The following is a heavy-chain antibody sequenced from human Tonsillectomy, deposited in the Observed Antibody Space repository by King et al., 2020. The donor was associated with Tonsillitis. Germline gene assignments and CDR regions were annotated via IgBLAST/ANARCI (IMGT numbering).Heavy chain of an antibody. D-gene: IGHD6-13*01. CDR2: INPCGGST. Sequence: QLVQSGAEVKKPGASVKVSCKASGYTFTSYYMHWVRQAPGQGLEWMGIINPCGGSTSYAQKFQGRVTMTRDTSTSTVYMELSSLRPEDTAVYYCAREGGSRYDTWRHGMDVWGQGTTVTVPS. J-gene: IGHJ6*02. CDR3: AREGGSRYDTWRHGMDV. CDR1: GYTFTSYY. V-gene: IGHV1-46*01.